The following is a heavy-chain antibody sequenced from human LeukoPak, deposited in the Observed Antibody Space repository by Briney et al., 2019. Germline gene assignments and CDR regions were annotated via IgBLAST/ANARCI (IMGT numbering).Heavy chain of an antibody. Sequence: GGSLRLSCAASGFTFSDYYMSWIRQAPGKGLEWVSYISGSAGTTYYADSVKGRFTISRDNAKNSLYLQMNSLRADDTAVYYCASREGGGNSVVYWGQGTLVTVSS. J-gene: IGHJ4*02. CDR1: GFTFSDYY. CDR2: ISGSAGTT. V-gene: IGHV3-11*01. CDR3: ASREGGGNSVVY. D-gene: IGHD4-23*01.